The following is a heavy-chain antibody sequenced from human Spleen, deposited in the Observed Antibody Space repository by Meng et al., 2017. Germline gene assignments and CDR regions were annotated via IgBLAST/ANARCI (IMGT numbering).Heavy chain of an antibody. V-gene: IGHV4-61*02. CDR2: IYTSGST. CDR3: AREETNDYVWGSYRYTEYYFDY. J-gene: IGHJ4*02. D-gene: IGHD3-16*02. Sequence: SETLSLTCTVSGGSITSGSFYWSWIRQPAGKGLEWIGRIYTSGSTNYNPSPKSRVTISVDTSKNQFSLKLSSVTAADTAVYYCAREETNDYVWGSYRYTEYYFDYWGQGTLVTVSS. CDR1: GGSITSGSFY.